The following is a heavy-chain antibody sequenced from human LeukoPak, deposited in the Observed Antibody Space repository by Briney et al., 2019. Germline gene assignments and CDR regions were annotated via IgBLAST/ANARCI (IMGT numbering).Heavy chain of an antibody. CDR2: IYHSGST. J-gene: IGHJ4*02. V-gene: IGHV4-30-2*01. CDR1: GGSISSGGYS. Sequence: PSQTLSLTCAVSGGSISSGGYSWSWIRQPPGKGLEWIGDIYHSGSTYYNPSLKSRVTISVDRSKNQFSLKLSSVTAADTAVYYCARGFQELPDPYYFDYWGQGTLVTVSS. D-gene: IGHD1-26*01. CDR3: ARGFQELPDPYYFDY.